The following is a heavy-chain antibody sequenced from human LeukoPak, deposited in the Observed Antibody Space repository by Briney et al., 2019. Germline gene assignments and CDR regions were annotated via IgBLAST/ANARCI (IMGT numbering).Heavy chain of an antibody. J-gene: IGHJ6*03. Sequence: GGSLRLSCAASGFTFSNYDMHWVRQAPGKGLEWLTFISYDGGDKLYADSVKGRFTISRDNSKNTLYLQMNSLRADDTALYFCARKYKDYMDVWGKGTTVTVSS. CDR1: GFTFSNYD. CDR3: ARKYKDYMDV. CDR2: ISYDGGDK. D-gene: IGHD1-14*01. V-gene: IGHV3-30*04.